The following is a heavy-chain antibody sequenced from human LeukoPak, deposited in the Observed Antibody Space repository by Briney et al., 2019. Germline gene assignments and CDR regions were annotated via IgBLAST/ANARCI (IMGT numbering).Heavy chain of an antibody. D-gene: IGHD3-22*01. CDR1: GGSISSSDYY. J-gene: IGHJ4*02. CDR2: INYSGST. V-gene: IGHV4-39*01. CDR3: ASLYYYDSSGFPYYFDY. Sequence: SETLSLTCTVSGGSISSSDYYWAWIRQPPGKGLEWIGSINYSGSTYYNPSLKSRVTISVDTSRNQFSLKLSSVTAADTAVYYCASLYYYDSSGFPYYFDYWGQGTLVTVSS.